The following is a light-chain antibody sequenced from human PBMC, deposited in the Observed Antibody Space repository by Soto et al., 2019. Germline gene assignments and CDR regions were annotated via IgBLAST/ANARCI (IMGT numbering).Light chain of an antibody. Sequence: DIQMTQSPSTLSASVGDTVTTTCRASQSVSRWLNWYQQKSGKAPRLLIYEASNLEIGVPSRFSGSGSGTEFILTINSLQPSDSATYYCQQFNSIVWTFGQGTEVDIK. CDR1: QSVSRW. CDR3: QQFNSIVWT. CDR2: EAS. J-gene: IGKJ1*01. V-gene: IGKV1-5*01.